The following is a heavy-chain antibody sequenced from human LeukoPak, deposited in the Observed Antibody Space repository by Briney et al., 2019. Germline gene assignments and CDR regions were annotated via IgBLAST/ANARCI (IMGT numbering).Heavy chain of an antibody. D-gene: IGHD4-17*01. CDR3: ARGAGDYARYYFDY. V-gene: IGHV4-34*01. CDR2: INHSGST. CDR1: GGSFSGFY. J-gene: IGHJ4*02. Sequence: SETLSLTCAVYGGSFSGFYWSWIRQPPMKGLEWIGEINHSGSTNYNTSLKSRVTISVDTSKNQFSLKLTSVTAADTAIYYCARGAGDYARYYFDYWGQGTLVTVFS.